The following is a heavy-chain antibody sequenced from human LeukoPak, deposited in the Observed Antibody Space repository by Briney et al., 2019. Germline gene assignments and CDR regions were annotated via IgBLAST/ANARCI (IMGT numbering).Heavy chain of an antibody. CDR2: IRSKAYGGTT. CDR1: GFTFGDYS. Sequence: PGGSLTLSCTSSGFTFGDYSMTWFRQAPGKGLEWVGFIRSKAYGGTTEYPASVKGRFTTSRDDSKSIAYLQINSLRTEATAVYHCASRSGRQWLPYFDYWGQGTLVTVSS. J-gene: IGHJ4*02. D-gene: IGHD1-26*01. V-gene: IGHV3-49*03. CDR3: ASRSGRQWLPYFDY.